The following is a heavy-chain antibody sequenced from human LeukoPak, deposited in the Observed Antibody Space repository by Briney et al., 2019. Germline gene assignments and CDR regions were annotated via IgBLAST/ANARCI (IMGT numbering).Heavy chain of an antibody. CDR1: GGSISNNY. V-gene: IGHV4-59*01. J-gene: IGHJ5*02. D-gene: IGHD5-24*01. CDR3: ARREIKVYKFDP. CDR2: IYSGGTT. Sequence: PSETLSLTCTVSGGSISNNYWNWIRQPPGKGLEWIGYIYSGGTTSHNPSLKSRISISVDTSKNQFSLRLSSVTAADTAVYYCARREIKVYKFDPWGQGTLVTVSS.